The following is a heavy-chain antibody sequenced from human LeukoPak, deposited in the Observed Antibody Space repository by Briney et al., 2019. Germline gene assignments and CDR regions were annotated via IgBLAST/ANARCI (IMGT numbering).Heavy chain of an antibody. CDR2: INQSGST. CDR1: GGSFSGYY. J-gene: IGHJ3*02. Sequence: SETLSLTCAVYGGSFSGYYWSWIRQPPGKGLEWIGEINQSGSTNYNPSLKSRVTISVDTSKNQFSLKLSSVTAADTAVYYCAREGVSDHDAFDIWGQGTMVTVSS. CDR3: AREGVSDHDAFDI. D-gene: IGHD3-10*01. V-gene: IGHV4-34*01.